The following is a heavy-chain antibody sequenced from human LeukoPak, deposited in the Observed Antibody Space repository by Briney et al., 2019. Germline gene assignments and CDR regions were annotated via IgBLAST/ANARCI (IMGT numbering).Heavy chain of an antibody. CDR2: IRYDGDNK. D-gene: IGHD3-22*01. CDR3: ARTGAYDSSDY. J-gene: IGHJ4*02. V-gene: IGHV3-30*02. CDR1: GFTFNTYG. Sequence: GGSLRLSCTASGFTFNTYGMHWVRQAPGKGLEWLTFIRYDGDNKLYADSVKGRFTISRDNAKNSLYLQMNSLRAEDTAVYYCARTGAYDSSDYWGQGTLVTVSS.